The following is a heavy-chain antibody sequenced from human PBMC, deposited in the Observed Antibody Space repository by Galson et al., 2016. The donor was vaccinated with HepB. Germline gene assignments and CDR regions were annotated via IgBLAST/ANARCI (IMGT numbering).Heavy chain of an antibody. CDR3: VKESSGTYGWHLDY. J-gene: IGHJ4*02. V-gene: IGHV1-2*06. CDR2: INPNSGAT. Sequence: SVKVSCKASGYSFTGYYMHWVRQAPGQGLEWVGRINPNSGATNYAQNLQGRVTMTRDTSISTAYMELTGLRSDDTAVYYWVKESSGTYGWHLDYWGQGIVVTGSS. D-gene: IGHD1-26*01. CDR1: GYSFTGYY.